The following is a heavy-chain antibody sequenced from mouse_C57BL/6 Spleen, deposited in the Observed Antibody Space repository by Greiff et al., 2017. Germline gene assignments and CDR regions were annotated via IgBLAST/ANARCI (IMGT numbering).Heavy chain of an antibody. V-gene: IGHV1-15*01. CDR1: GYTFTDYE. J-gene: IGHJ1*03. CDR2: IDPETGGT. D-gene: IGHD1-1*01. Sequence: QVQLQQSGAELVRPGASVTLSCKASGYTFTDYEMHWVKQTPVHGLEWIGAIDPETGGTAYNQKFKSKATLTVDKSSSTAYMQLSSLTSEDSAVYYCARGDYYGSRQRVFDVWGTGTTVTVSS. CDR3: ARGDYYGSRQRVFDV.